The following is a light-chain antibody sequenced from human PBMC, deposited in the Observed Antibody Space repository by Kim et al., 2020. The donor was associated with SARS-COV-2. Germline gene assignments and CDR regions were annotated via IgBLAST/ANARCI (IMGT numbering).Light chain of an antibody. Sequence: QSVLTQPPSVSGAPGQRVTISCTGSSSNIGAGYDVHWYQQIPGTAPKLLIYGGIKRPSGVPDRFSGSESGTSASLAITGLQAEDEAEYYCQSYDSSLSAPVFGGGTKLTVL. CDR1: SSNIGAGYD. J-gene: IGLJ2*01. CDR2: GGI. CDR3: QSYDSSLSAPV. V-gene: IGLV1-40*01.